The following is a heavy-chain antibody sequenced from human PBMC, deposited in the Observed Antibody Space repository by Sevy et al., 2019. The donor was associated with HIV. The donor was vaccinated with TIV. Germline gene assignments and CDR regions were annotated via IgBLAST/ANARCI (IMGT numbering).Heavy chain of an antibody. CDR3: GKDGSRTYFFEK. J-gene: IGHJ4*02. Sequence: GGSLRLSCAASGFTFGTSGMDWVRQAPGKGLEWVAFIRYDGRIKYYADSVKGRFTISRDNSNNTLYLQMNTLTTEDTGVYFCGKDGSRTYFFEKWGPVTQVTVSS. V-gene: IGHV3-30*02. D-gene: IGHD2-2*01. CDR2: IRYDGRIK. CDR1: GFTFGTSG.